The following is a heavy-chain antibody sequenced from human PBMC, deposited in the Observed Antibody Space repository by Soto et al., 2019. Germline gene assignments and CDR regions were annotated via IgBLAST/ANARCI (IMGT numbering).Heavy chain of an antibody. CDR3: ADGGIMITFGGVIDFDY. Sequence: QITLKESGPTLVKPTQTLTLTCTFSGFSLSTSGVGVGWIRQPPGKALEWLALIYWDDDKGYSPSLKSRLTIPKDPSKNQVVLTMTIMDPVVTATYYCADGGIMITFGGVIDFDYWGQGTLVTVSS. J-gene: IGHJ4*02. CDR1: GFSLSTSGVG. V-gene: IGHV2-5*02. CDR2: IYWDDDK. D-gene: IGHD3-16*01.